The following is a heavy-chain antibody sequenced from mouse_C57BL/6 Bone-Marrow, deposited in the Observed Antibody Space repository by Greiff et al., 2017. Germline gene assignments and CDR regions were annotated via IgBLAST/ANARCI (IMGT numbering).Heavy chain of an antibody. CDR2: IDPEDGET. Sequence: EVQRVESGAELVKPGASVKLSCTASGFNIKDYYMHWVKPRTEQGLEWIGRIDPEDGETKYAPKFPGKATITAETSSNTAYLQLSSLTSEDTAVYYCAFGDYWGQGTTLTVSS. V-gene: IGHV14-2*01. J-gene: IGHJ2*01. CDR1: GFNIKDYY. CDR3: AFGDY.